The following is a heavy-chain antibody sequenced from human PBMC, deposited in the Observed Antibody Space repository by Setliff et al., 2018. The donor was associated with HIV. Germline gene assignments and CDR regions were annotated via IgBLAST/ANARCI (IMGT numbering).Heavy chain of an antibody. J-gene: IGHJ4*02. CDR1: GFTFSDYY. CDR2: ISSSGSPI. CDR3: AKDRSGSYSFARD. V-gene: IGHV3-11*04. D-gene: IGHD1-26*01. Sequence: GGSLRLSCTASGFTFSDYYMSWIRQSPGKGLEWVSYISSSGSPIYYADSVKGRFTISRDNAKNSLYLQMNSLRAEDTAVYYCAKDRSGSYSFARDWGQGTLVTVSS.